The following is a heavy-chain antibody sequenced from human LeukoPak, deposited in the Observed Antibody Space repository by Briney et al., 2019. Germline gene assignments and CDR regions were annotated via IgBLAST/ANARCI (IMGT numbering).Heavy chain of an antibody. Sequence: SETLSLTCTVSGGSISSSSYYWGWIRQPPGKGLEWIGSIYYSGSTYYNPSLKSRVTISVDKSKNQFSLKLSSVTAADTAVYYCARDRQITMIVRDAFDIWGQGTMVTVSS. CDR2: IYYSGST. V-gene: IGHV4-39*07. CDR3: ARDRQITMIVRDAFDI. J-gene: IGHJ3*02. CDR1: GGSISSSSYY. D-gene: IGHD3-22*01.